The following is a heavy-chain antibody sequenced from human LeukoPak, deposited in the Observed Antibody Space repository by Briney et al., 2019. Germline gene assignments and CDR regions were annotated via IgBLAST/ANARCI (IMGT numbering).Heavy chain of an antibody. CDR1: GFTFSSYA. CDR2: ISGSGGST. D-gene: IGHD5-18*01. CDR3: ARAQVDTAMPTGS. J-gene: IGHJ5*02. Sequence: GGSLRLSCAASGFTFSSYAMSWVRQAPGKGLEWVSAISGSGGSTYYADSVKGRFTISRDNAKNSLYLQMNSLRAEDTAVYYCARAQVDTAMPTGSWGQGTLVTVSS. V-gene: IGHV3-23*01.